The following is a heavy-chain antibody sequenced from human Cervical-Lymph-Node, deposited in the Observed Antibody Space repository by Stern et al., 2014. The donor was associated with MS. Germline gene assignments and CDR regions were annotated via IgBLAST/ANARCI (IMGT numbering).Heavy chain of an antibody. D-gene: IGHD2-15*01. Sequence: QVQLVESGAEVKKPGASVKVSCKTSGFTFTNYEINWVRQATGQGPEWMGWMNSKRGNTGPAQRFQARFTMPWNTSISTAYMELSSLRSEDTAVYYCARGGGYCSGGACYWAVWGQGTLVTVSS. CDR1: GFTFTNYE. V-gene: IGHV1-8*01. CDR2: MNSKRGNT. J-gene: IGHJ4*02. CDR3: ARGGGYCSGGACYWAV.